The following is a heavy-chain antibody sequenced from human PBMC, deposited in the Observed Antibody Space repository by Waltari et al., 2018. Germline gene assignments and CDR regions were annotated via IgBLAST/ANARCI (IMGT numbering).Heavy chain of an antibody. V-gene: IGHV4-4*02. CDR3: ARDRGRGLYLDT. CDR1: GDTMHSTDC. D-gene: IGHD2-15*01. CDR2: VRGDGRT. Sequence: QLQLQESGPGLVRPSGTLSLTCAVSGDTMHSTDCWSWVRQPPGKGLEWIGQVRGDGRTNYNPSFASRVIISLDTSTHHFALEVTSATAADTALYYGARDRGRGLYLDTWGQGILVTVAP. J-gene: IGHJ4*02.